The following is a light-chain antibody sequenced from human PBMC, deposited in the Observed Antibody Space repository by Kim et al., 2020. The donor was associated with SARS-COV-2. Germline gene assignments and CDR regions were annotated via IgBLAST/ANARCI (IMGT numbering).Light chain of an antibody. CDR2: GNS. CDR1: GSNIGAGYD. V-gene: IGLV1-40*01. Sequence: GLRVTISCTGRGSNIGAGYDIHRYKQIPGTTPKRLIYGNSNRPSGVPDRFSGSKAGTSTSLAITGLQPEDEADYYCHSHDDSLRVVFGGGTQLTVL. J-gene: IGLJ2*01. CDR3: HSHDDSLRVV.